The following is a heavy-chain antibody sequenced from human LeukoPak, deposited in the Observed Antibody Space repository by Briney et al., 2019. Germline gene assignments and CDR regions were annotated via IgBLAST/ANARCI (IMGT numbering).Heavy chain of an antibody. CDR2: IYYSGST. Sequence: SETLSLTCTVSGGSISGSSYYWGWIRQPPGKGLEWIGSIYYSGSTYYNPSLKSRVTISVDTSKNQFSLKLSSVTAADTAVYYCARERVAGVYCGGDCYHYFDYWGQGTLVTVSS. V-gene: IGHV4-39*07. D-gene: IGHD2-21*02. CDR3: ARERVAGVYCGGDCYHYFDY. J-gene: IGHJ4*02. CDR1: GGSISGSSYY.